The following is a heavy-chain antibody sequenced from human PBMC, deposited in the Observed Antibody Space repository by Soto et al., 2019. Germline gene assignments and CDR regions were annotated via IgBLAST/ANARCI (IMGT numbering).Heavy chain of an antibody. J-gene: IGHJ6*02. Sequence: EVKLVESGGGLVQPGGSLKLSCAASGFIFSGSAIHWVRQASGKGLEWVGRIRSRANNYATSFAASVKGRFIFSRDDSKNMAYLQMNTLKTEDTAVYYCSRGQRAAIGDYYYQGMDVWGQGTTVTVSS. CDR1: GFIFSGSA. V-gene: IGHV3-73*02. CDR2: IRSRANNYAT. D-gene: IGHD2-2*02. CDR3: SRGQRAAIGDYYYQGMDV.